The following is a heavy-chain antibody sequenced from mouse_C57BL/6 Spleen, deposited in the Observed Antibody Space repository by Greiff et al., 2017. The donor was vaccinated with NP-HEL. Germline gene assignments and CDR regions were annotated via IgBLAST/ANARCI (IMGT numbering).Heavy chain of an antibody. CDR3: ARDWKITTVVDWYFDV. V-gene: IGHV5-4*01. D-gene: IGHD1-1*01. CDR2: ISDGGSYT. Sequence: EVQLVESGGGLVKPGGSLKLSCAASGFTFSSYAMSWVRQTPEKRLEWVATISDGGSYTYYPDNVKGRFTISRDNAKNNLYLQMSHLKSEDTAMYYCARDWKITTVVDWYFDVWGTGTTVTVSS. CDR1: GFTFSSYA. J-gene: IGHJ1*03.